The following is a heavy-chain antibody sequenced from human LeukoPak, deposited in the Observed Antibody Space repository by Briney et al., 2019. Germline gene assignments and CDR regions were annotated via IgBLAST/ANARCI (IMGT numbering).Heavy chain of an antibody. CDR1: GFTFRSHW. Sequence: PGGSLRLSCAASGFTFRSHWMSWVRQAPGKGLEWVSYISSSSSTIYYADSVKGRFTISRDNAKNSLYLQMNSLRAEDTAVYYCARAMGDCSSTSCYYYYYMDVWGKGTTVTVSS. CDR3: ARAMGDCSSTSCYYYYYMDV. D-gene: IGHD2-2*01. J-gene: IGHJ6*03. V-gene: IGHV3-48*01. CDR2: ISSSSSTI.